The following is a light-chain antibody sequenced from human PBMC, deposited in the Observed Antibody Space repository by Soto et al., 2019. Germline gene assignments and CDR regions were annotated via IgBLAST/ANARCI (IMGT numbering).Light chain of an antibody. CDR2: GAS. V-gene: IGKV1-39*01. Sequence: DIQMTQSPSSLSASVGDRVAITCRSSQSISDYLNWYQQKPGKALKLVIYGASNLQSGVPPRFSGSGSGSEFTLTISGLKPDDFAIYFCQQSYSLPLTFGPGTKVDV. CDR1: QSISDY. J-gene: IGKJ3*01. CDR3: QQSYSLPLT.